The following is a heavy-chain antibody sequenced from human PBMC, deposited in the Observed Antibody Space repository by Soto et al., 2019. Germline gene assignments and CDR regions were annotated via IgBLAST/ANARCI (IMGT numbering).Heavy chain of an antibody. CDR1: GGSFSGYY. CDR3: ARVARFLTWLNKPIDY. V-gene: IGHV4-34*01. Sequence: QVQLQQWGAGLLKPSETLSLTCAVYGGSFSGYYWGWIRQPPGKGLEWLGEINHSGSTNYNPSLKTRVTISVDTSKNQFSLKLSSVTAADTAVYYCARVARFLTWLNKPIDYWGQGTLVTVSS. CDR2: INHSGST. J-gene: IGHJ4*02. D-gene: IGHD3-3*01.